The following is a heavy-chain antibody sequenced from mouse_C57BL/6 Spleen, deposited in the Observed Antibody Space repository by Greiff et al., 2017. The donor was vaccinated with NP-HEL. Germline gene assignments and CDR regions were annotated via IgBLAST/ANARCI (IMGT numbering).Heavy chain of an antibody. J-gene: IGHJ3*01. V-gene: IGHV1-19*01. D-gene: IGHD2-4*01. CDR1: GYTFTDYY. CDR3: ARLGEYDYDGGFAY. Sequence: EVQLQESGPVLVKPGASVKMSCKASGYTFTDYYMNWVKQSHGKSLEWIGVINPYNGGTSYNQKFKGKATLTVDKSSSTAYMALNSLTSEDSAVYYCARLGEYDYDGGFAYWGQGTLVTVSA. CDR2: INPYNGGT.